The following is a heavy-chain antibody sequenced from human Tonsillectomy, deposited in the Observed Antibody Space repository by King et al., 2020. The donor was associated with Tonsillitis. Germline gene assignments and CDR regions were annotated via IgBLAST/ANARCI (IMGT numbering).Heavy chain of an antibody. CDR3: ARGRTYYYDSSSYHFDY. Sequence: HVQLQQWGAGLLKPSETLSLTCAVYGGSFSGYYWSWIRQPPGKGLEWIGEINHSGSTNYNPSLKSRVTISVDTSKNQFSLKLSSVTAADTAVYYCARGRTYYYDSSSYHFDYWGQGTLVTVSS. CDR2: INHSGST. D-gene: IGHD3-22*01. CDR1: GGSFSGYY. V-gene: IGHV4-34*01. J-gene: IGHJ4*02.